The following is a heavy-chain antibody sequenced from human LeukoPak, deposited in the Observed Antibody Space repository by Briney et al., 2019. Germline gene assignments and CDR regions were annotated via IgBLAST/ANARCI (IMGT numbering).Heavy chain of an antibody. CDR3: AKGASSGWLLYWFDP. CDR2: ISSSGYV. CDR1: GFTFSSYT. D-gene: IGHD6-19*01. Sequence: GGSLRLSCAASGFTFSSYTMNWVRQAPGKGLEWGSSISSSGYVYYADSVKGRFTISRDNSKNTLYLQMNSLRAEDTAVYYCAKGASSGWLLYWFDPWGQGTLVTVSS. V-gene: IGHV3-21*04. J-gene: IGHJ5*02.